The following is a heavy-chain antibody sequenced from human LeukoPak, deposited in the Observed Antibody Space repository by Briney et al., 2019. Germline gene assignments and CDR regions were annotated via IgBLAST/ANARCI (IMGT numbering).Heavy chain of an antibody. Sequence: GRSLRLSCAASGFTFSSYGFYWVRQAPDKGLEWVALIWYDGSKKYYADSVKGRFTISRDSSKNTLYLQMNSLRVEDTAVYYCARVRGSYSIDYWGQGTLVTVSS. J-gene: IGHJ4*02. CDR2: IWYDGSKK. V-gene: IGHV3-33*01. D-gene: IGHD1-26*01. CDR3: ARVRGSYSIDY. CDR1: GFTFSSYG.